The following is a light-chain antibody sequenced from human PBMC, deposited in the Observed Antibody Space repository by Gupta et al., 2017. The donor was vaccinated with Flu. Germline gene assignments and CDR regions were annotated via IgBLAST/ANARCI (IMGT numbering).Light chain of an antibody. CDR3: QQSYITLYT. CDR2: AAS. V-gene: IGKV1-39*01. CDR1: QSVSSY. Sequence: DIQMTQSPSSLSASVGDRVTITCRASQSVSSYLNWYQQKPGKAPKLLIYAASNLQSGVPSRFSGSGSGTDFTLTISSLQPEDFATYYCQQSYITLYTFGQGTKLEIK. J-gene: IGKJ2*01.